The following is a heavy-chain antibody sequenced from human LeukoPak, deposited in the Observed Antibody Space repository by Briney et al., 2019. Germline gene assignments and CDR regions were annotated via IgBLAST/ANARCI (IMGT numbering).Heavy chain of an antibody. CDR1: GYTFISYY. Sequence: GASVKVSCKASGYTFISYYMHWVRQAPGHGFEWMGWVNPRNGGTHYAQNFQGRVTITGDTSITTAYMELGSLTSDDTAVYYCATGLQYGLWGVPYFYYMHAWGKGTTVTVSS. CDR2: VNPRNGGT. CDR3: ATGLQYGLWGVPYFYYMHA. V-gene: IGHV1-2*02. J-gene: IGHJ6*03. D-gene: IGHD3-10*01.